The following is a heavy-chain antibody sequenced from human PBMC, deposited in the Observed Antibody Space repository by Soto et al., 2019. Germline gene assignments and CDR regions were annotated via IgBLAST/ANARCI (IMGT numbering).Heavy chain of an antibody. CDR2: VYDSGST. CDR1: GASVINDY. CDR3: VRQVGATGSYAV. J-gene: IGHJ3*01. D-gene: IGHD1-26*01. V-gene: IGHV4-59*02. Sequence: QVQLQESGPGVVKPSETLSLTCTVTGASVINDYWNWIRQPPGKGLEWIGFVYDSGSTSYNSSLMSRFTISVDTSKNQFSLKLRSVTAADTAVYSCVRQVGATGSYAVWGQGTMVTVSS.